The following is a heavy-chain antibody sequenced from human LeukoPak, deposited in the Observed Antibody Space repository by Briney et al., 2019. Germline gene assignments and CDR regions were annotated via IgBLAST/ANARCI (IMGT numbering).Heavy chain of an antibody. CDR2: ISSNGGST. Sequence: AGGSLRLSCAASGFTFSSYAMHWVRQAPGKGLEYVSAISSNGGSTYYSNSVKSRFTISRDNSKNTLYLQMNSLRAEDTAVYYCASGGSWLWNYDAFDIWGQGTMVTVSS. J-gene: IGHJ3*02. V-gene: IGHV3-64*01. CDR1: GFTFSSYA. D-gene: IGHD1-7*01. CDR3: ASGGSWLWNYDAFDI.